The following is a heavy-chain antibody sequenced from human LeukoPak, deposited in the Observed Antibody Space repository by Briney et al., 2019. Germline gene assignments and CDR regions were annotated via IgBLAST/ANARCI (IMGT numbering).Heavy chain of an antibody. V-gene: IGHV3-66*01. J-gene: IGHJ6*02. D-gene: IGHD2-15*01. Sequence: GGSLRLSCAASGFTVSSNYMSWVRQAPGKGLEWVSVIYSGGSTYYADSVKGRFTISRDNSKNTLYLQMNSLRAEDTAVYYCARGICSGGSCYGKGYYCGMDVWGQGTTVTVSS. CDR1: GFTVSSNY. CDR3: ARGICSGGSCYGKGYYCGMDV. CDR2: IYSGGST.